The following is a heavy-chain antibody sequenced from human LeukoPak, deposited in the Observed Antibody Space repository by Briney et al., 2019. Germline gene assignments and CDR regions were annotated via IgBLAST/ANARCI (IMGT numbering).Heavy chain of an antibody. V-gene: IGHV4-39*07. CDR2: IFYSGTT. Sequence: SETLSLTCTVSGGSISSSNYYWGWIRQPPGKGLEWIGSIFYSGTTYYNPSLKSRVTISVDTSKNQFSLKLSSVTAADTAVYYCARLKDIYCSSTSCHSGAFDIWGQGTMVTVSS. D-gene: IGHD2-2*01. J-gene: IGHJ3*02. CDR1: GGSISSSNYY. CDR3: ARLKDIYCSSTSCHSGAFDI.